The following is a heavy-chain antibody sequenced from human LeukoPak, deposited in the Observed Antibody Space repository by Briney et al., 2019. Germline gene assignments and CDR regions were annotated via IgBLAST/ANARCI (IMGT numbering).Heavy chain of an antibody. CDR2: IIPIFGTA. Sequence: ASVKVSCKASGGTFSSYAISWVRQAPGQGLEWMGGIIPIFGTANYAQKFQGRVTITADESTSTAYMELSSLRSEDTAVYYCATGLVVVPAAIIPHFEYWGQGTLVTVSS. CDR3: ATGLVVVPAAIIPHFEY. D-gene: IGHD2-2*01. J-gene: IGHJ4*02. CDR1: GGTFSSYA. V-gene: IGHV1-69*13.